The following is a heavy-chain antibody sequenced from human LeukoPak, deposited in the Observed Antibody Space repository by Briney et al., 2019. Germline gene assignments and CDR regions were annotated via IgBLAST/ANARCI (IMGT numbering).Heavy chain of an antibody. J-gene: IGHJ4*02. CDR1: GFTFSSYS. V-gene: IGHV3-21*01. D-gene: IGHD6-19*01. CDR3: ARGSSGWYFYVDY. Sequence: GGSLRLSCAASGFTFSSYSMNWVRQAPGKGLEWVSSISSSSSYIYYADSVKGRFTISRDNAKNSLYLQMNSLRAEDTAVYYCARGSSGWYFYVDYWGQGTLVTVSS. CDR2: ISSSSSYI.